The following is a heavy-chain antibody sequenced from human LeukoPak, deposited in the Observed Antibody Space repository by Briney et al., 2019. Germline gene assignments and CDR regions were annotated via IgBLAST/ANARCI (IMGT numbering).Heavy chain of an antibody. D-gene: IGHD2-21*02. J-gene: IGHJ4*02. V-gene: IGHV1-24*01. Sequence: GASVKVSCKVSGYTLTELSMHWVRQAPGKGLEWMGGFDPEDGETIYAQKFQGRVTMTEDTSTDTAYMELSSLRSEDTAVYYCARTYCAEDCSIRYFDYWGQGTLVTVSS. CDR3: ARTYCAEDCSIRYFDY. CDR2: FDPEDGET. CDR1: GYTLTELS.